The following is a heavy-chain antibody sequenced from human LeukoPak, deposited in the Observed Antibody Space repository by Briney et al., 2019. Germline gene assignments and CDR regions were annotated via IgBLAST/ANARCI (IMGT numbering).Heavy chain of an antibody. Sequence: PSETLSLTCAVSGYSISSRNWWGWIRQPPGKGLEWIGHIFYSGDTYYSPSLKSRVTMSIDTSQNQFSLKLTSVTAVDTAVYFCARYGGDSGWYFDLWGRGTLVTVSS. J-gene: IGHJ2*01. CDR1: GYSISSRNW. D-gene: IGHD4-23*01. V-gene: IGHV4-28*01. CDR3: ARYGGDSGWYFDL. CDR2: IFYSGDT.